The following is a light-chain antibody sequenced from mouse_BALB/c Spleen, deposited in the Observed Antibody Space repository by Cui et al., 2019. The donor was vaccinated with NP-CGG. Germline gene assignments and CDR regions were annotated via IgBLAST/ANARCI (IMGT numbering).Light chain of an antibody. Sequence: QVVVTQYSALTTSPGETVTLTCRSSTGAVTTSNYANWVQEKPDHLFTGLIGGTNNRAPGVPARFSGSLIGDKAVLTITGAQTEDEAIYFCALWYSNHWVFGGGTKLTVL. J-gene: IGLJ1*01. CDR1: TGAVTTSNY. CDR3: ALWYSNHWV. V-gene: IGLV1*01. CDR2: GTN.